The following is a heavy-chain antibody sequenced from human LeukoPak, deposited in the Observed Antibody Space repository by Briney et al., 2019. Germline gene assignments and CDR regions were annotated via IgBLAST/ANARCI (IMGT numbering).Heavy chain of an antibody. CDR1: GDSISSGNYY. D-gene: IGHD3-10*01. CDR3: ARDRFYSSSGSYQIFDS. V-gene: IGHV4-61*02. CDR2: IYTRGST. Sequence: ASETLSLTCTVSGDSISSGNYYWTWIRQPAGKGLEWIGRIYTRGSTNYSPSLRSRVTISVDTSKNEFSLKLSSVTAADTAVYYCARDRFYSSSGSYQIFDSWGQGTLVTVSS. J-gene: IGHJ4*02.